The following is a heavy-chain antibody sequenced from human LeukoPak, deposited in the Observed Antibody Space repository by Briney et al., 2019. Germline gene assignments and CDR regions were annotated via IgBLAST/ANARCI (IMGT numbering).Heavy chain of an antibody. CDR1: GFTFSSYT. Sequence: PGGSLRLSCAASGFTFSSYTINWVRQAPGKGLEWVSSISSSSTYIYYTDSLRGRFTVSRDNAENSVFLQMNGLRGEDTAVYYCARGLTTVTTWAFDIWGQGTMVTVSS. CDR2: ISSSSTYI. D-gene: IGHD4-17*01. J-gene: IGHJ3*02. CDR3: ARGLTTVTTWAFDI. V-gene: IGHV3-21*01.